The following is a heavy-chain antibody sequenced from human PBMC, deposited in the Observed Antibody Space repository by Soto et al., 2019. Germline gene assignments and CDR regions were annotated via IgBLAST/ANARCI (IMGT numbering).Heavy chain of an antibody. CDR1: GFIFSNYW. D-gene: IGHD3-10*01. CDR2: IKQDGSAQ. V-gene: IGHV3-7*01. Sequence: PGGSLRLSCAASGFIFSNYWMTWVRQAPGKGLECVANIKQDGSAQNYVDSVKGRFTISRDNANNSLYLHMSSLRAEDTAVYFCARSRGADFDYWGQGTLVTVSS. J-gene: IGHJ4*02. CDR3: ARSRGADFDY.